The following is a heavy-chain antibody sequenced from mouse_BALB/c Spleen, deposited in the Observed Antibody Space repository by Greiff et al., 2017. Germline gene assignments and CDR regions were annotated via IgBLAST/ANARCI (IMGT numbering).Heavy chain of an antibody. CDR3: ARNGDKGTWFAY. J-gene: IGHJ3*01. Sequence: VQGVESAAELARPGASVKMSCKASGYTFTSYTMHWVKQRPGQGLEWIGYINPSSGYTEYNQKFKDKTTLTADKSSSTAYMQLSSLTSEDSAVYYCARNGDKGTWFAYWGQGTLGTVSA. V-gene: IGHV1-4*02. D-gene: IGHD4-1*01. CDR1: GYTFTSYT. CDR2: INPSSGYT.